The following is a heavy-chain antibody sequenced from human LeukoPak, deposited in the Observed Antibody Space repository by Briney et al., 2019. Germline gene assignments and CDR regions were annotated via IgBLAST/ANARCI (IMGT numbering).Heavy chain of an antibody. J-gene: IGHJ4*02. CDR2: ISGSGGST. D-gene: IGHD5-12*01. CDR3: AKDGAWLRFDD. V-gene: IGHV3-23*01. CDR1: GFTFSDYA. Sequence: GGSLRLSCAVSGFTFSDYAMSWVRQAPGKGLEWVSHISGSGGSTYYADSVKGRFTISRDNSKNTLYLQMNSLRAEDTAVYYCAKDGAWLRFDDWGQGILVSVSS.